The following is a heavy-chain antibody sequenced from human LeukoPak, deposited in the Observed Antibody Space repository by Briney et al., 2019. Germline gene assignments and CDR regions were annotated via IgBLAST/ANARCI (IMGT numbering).Heavy chain of an antibody. V-gene: IGHV4-30-4*01. CDR3: ARDTPGDYYYYYGMDV. CDR2: IYYSGST. CDR1: GGSISSGDYY. J-gene: IGHJ6*02. Sequence: SQTLSLTCTVSGGSISSGDYYWSWIRQPPGKGLEWIGYIYYSGSTYYNPSLKSRVTISVDTSKNQFSLKLSSVTAADTAVYYCARDTPGDYYYYYGMDVWGQGTTVTVSS.